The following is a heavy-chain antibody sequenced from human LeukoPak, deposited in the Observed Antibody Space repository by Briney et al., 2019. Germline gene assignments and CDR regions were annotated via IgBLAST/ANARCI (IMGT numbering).Heavy chain of an antibody. CDR3: ARVSLRYFGFDP. D-gene: IGHD3-9*01. Sequence: KTSETLSLTCTVSGGSISSYYWSWIRQPPGKGLEWIGSIYYSGSTYYNPSLKSRVTISVDTSKNQFSLKLSSVTAADTAVYYCARVSLRYFGFDPWGQGTLVTVSS. V-gene: IGHV4-59*12. J-gene: IGHJ5*02. CDR1: GGSISSYY. CDR2: IYYSGST.